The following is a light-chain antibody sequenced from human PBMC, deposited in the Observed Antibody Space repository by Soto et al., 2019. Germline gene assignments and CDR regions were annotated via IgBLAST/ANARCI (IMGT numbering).Light chain of an antibody. CDR2: GAS. CDR3: QQYGSSHT. CDR1: QSVSSSY. Sequence: EIVLTQSPGTLSLSPGERATLSCRASQSVSSSYLAWYQQNPGQAPRRLIYGASSRATGIPDRFSGSGSGTDFTLTISRLESEDFAVYYCQQYGSSHTFGVGTKVYIK. J-gene: IGKJ4*01. V-gene: IGKV3-20*01.